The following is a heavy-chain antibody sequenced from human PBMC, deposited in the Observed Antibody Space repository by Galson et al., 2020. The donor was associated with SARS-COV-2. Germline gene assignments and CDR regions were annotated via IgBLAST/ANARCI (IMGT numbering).Heavy chain of an antibody. CDR1: ALTPPNIA. J-gene: IGHJ4*02. CDR3: AKGISGLYQERHYDC. D-gene: IGHD3-16*01. CDR2: ISDGGSVT. Sequence: GGSLRLSCAAFALTPPNIATGWVSQAPGNGMEWVTAISDGGSVTYYADSVKGRCTISRDNSEHILYLQMSSLRAEDTAIYYCAKGISGLYQERHYDCWGQGTLVTVSS. V-gene: IGHV3-23*01.